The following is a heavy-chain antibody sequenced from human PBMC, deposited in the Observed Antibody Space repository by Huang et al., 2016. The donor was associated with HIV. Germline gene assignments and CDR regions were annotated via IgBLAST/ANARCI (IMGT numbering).Heavy chain of an antibody. CDR3: ARGGVADYVWGTYRPNAFDI. J-gene: IGHJ3*02. CDR2: RNPNRGNT. V-gene: IGHV1-8*01. D-gene: IGHD3-16*02. Sequence: QVQLVQSGAEVKKPGASVKVSCKASGYTFTSYDINWVRQATGQGLEWMGWRNPNRGNTAYAQKFQGRVTMTRNTSISTAYIELSSRRSGDTAVYYCARGGVADYVWGTYRPNAFDIWGQGTMVTVSS. CDR1: GYTFTSYD.